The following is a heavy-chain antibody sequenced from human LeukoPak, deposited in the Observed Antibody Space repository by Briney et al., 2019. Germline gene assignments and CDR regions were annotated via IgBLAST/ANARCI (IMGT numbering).Heavy chain of an antibody. D-gene: IGHD1-7*01. CDR3: ARDNWNYGSSMDV. CDR1: GGSVSSYY. J-gene: IGHJ6*02. Sequence: SETLSLTCTVSGGSVSSYYWSWIRQPPVKGLEWIGYIYYSGSTNYNPSLKSRVTISVDTSKNQFSLKLSSVTAADTAVYHCARDNWNYGSSMDVWGQGTTVTVSS. CDR2: IYYSGST. V-gene: IGHV4-59*02.